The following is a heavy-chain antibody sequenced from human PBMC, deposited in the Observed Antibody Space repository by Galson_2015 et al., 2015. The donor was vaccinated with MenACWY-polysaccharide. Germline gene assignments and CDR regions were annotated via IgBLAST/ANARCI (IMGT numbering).Heavy chain of an antibody. CDR1: GFSLSSCG. CDR3: AREGFCSGGTCYFYDY. CDR2: IWSNGINN. J-gene: IGHJ4*02. D-gene: IGHD2-15*01. V-gene: IGHV3-33*01. Sequence: SLRLSCAASGFSLSSCGMHWVRQAPGKGLEWLAVIWSNGINNYYADSVRGRFTISRDDSKHSLLLQMNSLRVDDTAVYYCAREGFCSGGTCYFYDYWGQGILVTVSA.